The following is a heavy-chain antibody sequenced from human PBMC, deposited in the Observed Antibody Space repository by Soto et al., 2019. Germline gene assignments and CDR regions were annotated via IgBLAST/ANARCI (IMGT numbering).Heavy chain of an antibody. CDR2: IYYSGSA. D-gene: IGHD6-19*01. V-gene: IGHV4-31*03. CDR3: AREVSPNSRGWYTVLVRWFDP. CDR1: GGSISSSDYY. J-gene: IGHJ5*02. Sequence: QVQLQESGPGLVKPSQTLSLTCTVSGGSISSSDYYWSWIRQHPGKGLEWIGYIYYSGSAYYNPSRKSRVTISADTSKNPSSLKVTSVTAADTAVYDCAREVSPNSRGWYTVLVRWFDPWGQGTLVTVSS.